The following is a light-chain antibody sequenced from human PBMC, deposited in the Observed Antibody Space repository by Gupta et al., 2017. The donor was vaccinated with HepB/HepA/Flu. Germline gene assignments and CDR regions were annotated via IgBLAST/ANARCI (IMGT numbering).Light chain of an antibody. J-gene: IGKJ4*01. CDR1: QSLVFSDGNTF. CDR2: QVS. CDR3: VQGTHWPT. V-gene: IGKV2-30*01. Sequence: VVLTQSPLSLPVTLGQPASISCRSSQSLVFSDGNTFLHWFQQRPGQSPRRLLYQVSKRDSGVPERFSGSGSGTDFTLRISRVEAEDVEIYYCVQGTHWPTFGGGTKVEIK.